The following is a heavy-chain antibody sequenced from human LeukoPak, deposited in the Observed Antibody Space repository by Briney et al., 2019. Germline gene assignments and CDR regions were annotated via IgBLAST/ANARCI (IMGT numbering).Heavy chain of an antibody. CDR2: IYYAGST. Sequence: PETLSLTCTVTGGSISSYYWSWIRQPPGKRLGWFGYIYYAGSTNYNPSLNSRVTISVDTSKNQFTRKLRSVTAADTAVYYCARQQLSQLYYFDNWGQGTPVTASS. D-gene: IGHD6-13*01. CDR3: ARQQLSQLYYFDN. CDR1: GGSISSYY. J-gene: IGHJ4*02. V-gene: IGHV4-59*01.